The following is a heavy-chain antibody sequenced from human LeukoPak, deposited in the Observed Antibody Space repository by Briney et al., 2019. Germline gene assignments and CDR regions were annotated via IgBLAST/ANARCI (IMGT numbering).Heavy chain of an antibody. CDR2: IIPIVGTA. D-gene: IGHD3-10*01. V-gene: IGHV1-69*13. CDR3: ARDLGGSGSYYIGY. Sequence: SVKVSCKASGGTFSSYAIRWGRQAPGQGLEWMGGIIPIVGTANYAQKFQGRVTITADESTSTVYMELSSLRSEDTAVYYCARDLGGSGSYYIGYWGQGTLVTVSS. J-gene: IGHJ4*02. CDR1: GGTFSSYA.